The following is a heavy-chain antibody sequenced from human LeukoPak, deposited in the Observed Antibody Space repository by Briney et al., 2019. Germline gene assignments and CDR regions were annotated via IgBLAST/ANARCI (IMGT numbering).Heavy chain of an antibody. V-gene: IGHV1-2*04. CDR1: GYTFTGYY. CDR2: INPNSGGT. J-gene: IGHJ4*02. D-gene: IGHD3-22*01. Sequence: ASVKVSSKASGYTFTGYYMHWVRQAPGQGLEWMGWINPNSGGTNYAQKFQGWVTMTRDTSISTAYMELSRLRSDDTAVYYCASAGRYDSSGYYRYWGQGTLVTVSS. CDR3: ASAGRYDSSGYYRY.